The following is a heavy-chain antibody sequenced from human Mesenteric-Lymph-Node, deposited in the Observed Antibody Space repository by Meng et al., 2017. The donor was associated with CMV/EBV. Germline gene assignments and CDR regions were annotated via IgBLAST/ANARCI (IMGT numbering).Heavy chain of an antibody. CDR1: GFTFSSYA. V-gene: IGHV3-23*03. CDR3: AKDSPIVGARAHAFDI. CDR2: IYSGGSST. J-gene: IGHJ3*02. Sequence: GESLKISCAASGFTFSSYAMSWVRQAPGKGLEWVSVIYSGGSSTYYADSVKGRFTISRDNSKNTLYLQMNSLRAEDTAVYYCAKDSPIVGARAHAFDIWGQGTMVTVSS. D-gene: IGHD1-26*01.